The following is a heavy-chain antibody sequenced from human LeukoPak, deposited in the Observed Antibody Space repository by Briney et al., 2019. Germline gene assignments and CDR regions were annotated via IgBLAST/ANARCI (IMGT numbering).Heavy chain of an antibody. CDR1: GGSITSSNYY. J-gene: IGHJ4*02. CDR3: ARQTSGSYSQFDY. CDR2: IYHSGST. D-gene: IGHD1-26*01. V-gene: IGHV4-39*01. Sequence: SETLSLTCTVSGGSITSSNYYWGWIRQPPGKGLEWIGSIYHSGSTYYNPSLKSRVTISVDTSKNQFSLKLSSVTAADTAVYYCARQTSGSYSQFDYWGQGTLVTVSS.